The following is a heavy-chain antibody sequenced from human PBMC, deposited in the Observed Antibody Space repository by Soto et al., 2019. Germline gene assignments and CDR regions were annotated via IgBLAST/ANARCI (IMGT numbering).Heavy chain of an antibody. D-gene: IGHD4-17*01. CDR2: IYYSGST. V-gene: IGHV4-30-4*01. CDR1: GDSISSGDYY. J-gene: IGHJ6*02. Sequence: QVQLQESGPGLVKPSQTLSLTCTVSGDSISSGDYYWSWIRQPPGKGLEWIGYIYYSGSTYYNPSLQSRVTIPXXPXKXXVSLKLSSVTAADTAVYYCARVGTVTSDYYYGMDVWGQGTTVTVSS. CDR3: ARVGTVTSDYYYGMDV.